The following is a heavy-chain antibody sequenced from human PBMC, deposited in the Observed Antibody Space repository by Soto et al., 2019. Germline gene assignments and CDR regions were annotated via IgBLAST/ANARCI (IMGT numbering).Heavy chain of an antibody. J-gene: IGHJ4*02. V-gene: IGHV1-46*01. CDR2: INPSGGSI. Sequence: QVQLMQSGAEVKKPGASVTISCKASGYTFTSYYIHWVRQAPRQGLEWMAIINPSGGSINYAQKFQGRVTVTRDTSTSTVNMELSSLSSEDTAVYYCARDLTAADYCGQGTLVTVSS. D-gene: IGHD2-21*02. CDR3: ARDLTAADY. CDR1: GYTFTSYY.